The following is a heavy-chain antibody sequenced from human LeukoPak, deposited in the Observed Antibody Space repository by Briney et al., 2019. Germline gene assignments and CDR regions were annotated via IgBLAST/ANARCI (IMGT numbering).Heavy chain of an antibody. CDR1: GYTFTSYG. V-gene: IGHV1-18*01. CDR2: ISAYNGNT. Sequence: ASVKVSCKASGYTFTSYGISWVRQAPGQGLEWMGWISAYNGNTNYVQKLQGRVTMTTDTSTSTAYMELRSLRSDDTAVYYCARGLTSGLQFIKTYYYYYGMDVWGQGTTVTVSS. D-gene: IGHD5-24*01. CDR3: ARGLTSGLQFIKTYYYYYGMDV. J-gene: IGHJ6*02.